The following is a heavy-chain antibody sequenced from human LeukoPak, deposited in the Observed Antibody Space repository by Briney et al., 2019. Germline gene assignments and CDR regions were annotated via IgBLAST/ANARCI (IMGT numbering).Heavy chain of an antibody. D-gene: IGHD7-27*01. CDR3: VRDTPSGRFDY. V-gene: IGHV4-38-2*02. CDR1: GFSISRSDYY. J-gene: IGHJ4*02. Sequence: PSETLSLTCRVSGFSISRSDYYWGWIRQPPGKGLEWIGSVNQEGNTYYHPSLKSRVTISMDTPTNQFSLKLTSVTAADTATYYCVRDTPSGRFDYWGQGTLVTVSS. CDR2: VNQEGNT.